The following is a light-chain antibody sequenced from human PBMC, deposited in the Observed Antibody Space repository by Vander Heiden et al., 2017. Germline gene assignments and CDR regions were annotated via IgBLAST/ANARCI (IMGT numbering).Light chain of an antibody. J-gene: IGKJ1*01. Sequence: EIVLTQSPSTLSLSPGDGATLPCRASQSVSSYLAWYQHKPGQAPRLLIYEASNRATTVPARCSSTGCGTEYTPTISSLEHEEDAVNYCRHRSGWLPETFGQGTKVEIK. CDR2: EAS. CDR3: RHRSGWLPET. CDR1: QSVSSY. V-gene: IGKV3-11*01.